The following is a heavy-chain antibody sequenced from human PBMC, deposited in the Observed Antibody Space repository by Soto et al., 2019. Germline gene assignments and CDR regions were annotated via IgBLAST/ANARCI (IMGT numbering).Heavy chain of an antibody. D-gene: IGHD3-10*01. CDR1: GYTFTSSG. J-gene: IGHJ6*02. Sequence: ASVKVSCKASGYTFTSSGMSWVRQAPGQRLEWMGWINAGNGNTKYSQKFQGRVTITRDTSASTAYMELSSLRSEDTAVYYCARVKDGSGSYPLYYYYGMDVWGQGITVTVSS. V-gene: IGHV1-3*01. CDR3: ARVKDGSGSYPLYYYYGMDV. CDR2: INAGNGNT.